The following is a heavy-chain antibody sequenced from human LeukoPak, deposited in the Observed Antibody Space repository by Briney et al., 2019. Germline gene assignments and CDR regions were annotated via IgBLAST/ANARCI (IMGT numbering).Heavy chain of an antibody. CDR1: GFTFSSYA. CDR3: VKGEIQLWAHFDY. V-gene: IGHV3-64D*06. J-gene: IGHJ4*02. Sequence: GGSLRLSCSASGFTFSSYAMHWVRQAPGKGLEYVSAISSNGGSTYYADSVKGRFTISRDNSKNTLYLQTSSLRAEDTAVYYCVKGEIQLWAHFDYWGQGTLVTVSS. D-gene: IGHD5-18*01. CDR2: ISSNGGST.